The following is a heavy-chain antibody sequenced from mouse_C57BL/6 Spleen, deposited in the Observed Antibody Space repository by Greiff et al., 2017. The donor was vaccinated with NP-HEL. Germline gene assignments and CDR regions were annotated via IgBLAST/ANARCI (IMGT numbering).Heavy chain of an antibody. CDR3: AREAQPTDY. CDR1: GYAFSSSW. CDR2: IYPGDGDT. J-gene: IGHJ2*01. Sequence: VKLMESGPELVKPGASVKISCKASGYAFSSSWMNWVRQRPGKGLEWIGRIYPGDGDTNYNGKFKGKATLTADKSSSTAYMQLSSLTSEDSAVYFCAREAQPTDYWGQGTTLTVSS. D-gene: IGHD3-2*02. V-gene: IGHV1-82*01.